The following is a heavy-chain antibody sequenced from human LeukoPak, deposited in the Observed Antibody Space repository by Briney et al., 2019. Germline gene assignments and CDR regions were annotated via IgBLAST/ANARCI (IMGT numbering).Heavy chain of an antibody. CDR3: TRSTAPYFDY. D-gene: IGHD1-14*01. CDR1: GFTFSSYS. J-gene: IGHJ4*02. V-gene: IGHV3-74*03. Sequence: GGSLRLSCAASGFTFSSYSMNWVRQAPGKGLVWVSRIKSDGSVTTYADSVKGRFTISRDNAKNTLYLQMSSLRAEDTAVYFCTRSTAPYFDYWGQGTLVTVSS. CDR2: IKSDGSVT.